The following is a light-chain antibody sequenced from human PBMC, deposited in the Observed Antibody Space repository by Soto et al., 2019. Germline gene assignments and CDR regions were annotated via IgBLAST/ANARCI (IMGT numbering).Light chain of an antibody. CDR2: DAS. Sequence: ETVLTQSPATLSLSPGDRATLSCGASQRINDNYLAWYQQKPGLAPRLLIYDASTRAPGIPDRFSGSGSVADFTLSISRLEPEDFAVYYCQQYSNLPPNTFGQGTKLEIK. J-gene: IGKJ2*01. CDR1: QRINDNY. V-gene: IGKV3D-20*01. CDR3: QQYSNLPPNT.